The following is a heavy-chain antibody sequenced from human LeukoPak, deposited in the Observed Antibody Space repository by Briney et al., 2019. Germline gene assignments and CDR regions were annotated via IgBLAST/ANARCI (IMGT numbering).Heavy chain of an antibody. CDR1: GFSLNTARMG. J-gene: IGHJ4*02. V-gene: IGHV2-26*01. Sequence: ESGPTLVHPTETLTLTCTVSGFSGFSLNTARMGVSWIRQPPGKALELLAHIFSNDEKSYRTSLKSRLTISKDPSKSQVVLTMTSMDPVDTATYYCARTDYDYVWGSYHPLDQWGQGTLVTVSS. D-gene: IGHD3-16*02. CDR3: ARTDYDYVWGSYHPLDQ. CDR2: IFSNDEK.